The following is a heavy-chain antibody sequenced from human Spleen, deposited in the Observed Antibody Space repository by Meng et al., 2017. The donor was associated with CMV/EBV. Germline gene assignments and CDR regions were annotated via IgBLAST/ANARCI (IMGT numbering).Heavy chain of an antibody. CDR1: GYNWAGYG. J-gene: IGHJ5*02. D-gene: IGHD3-16*01. Sequence: YGYNWAGYGIAWVRQAPGKGLEWMGIMCPGGSQTRYSPSFEGQVTISADKSISTAYRQWSSLKASETGIHHCARFGGPTLQSNWFDLWGQGTLVTVSS. CDR3: ARFGGPTLQSNWFDL. V-gene: IGHV5-51*01. CDR2: MCPGGSQT.